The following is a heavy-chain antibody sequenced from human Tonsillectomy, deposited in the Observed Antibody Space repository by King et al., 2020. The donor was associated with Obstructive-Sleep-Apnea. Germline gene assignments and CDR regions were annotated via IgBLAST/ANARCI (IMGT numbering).Heavy chain of an antibody. CDR2: IKQDGSQK. J-gene: IGHJ6*02. CDR1: GFTFSSYW. V-gene: IGHV3-7*03. CDR3: ARALIAPYDYVWGSYHGMDV. D-gene: IGHD3-16*01. Sequence: VQLVESGGGLVQPGGSLRLSCAVSGFTFSSYWMTWVRQAPGKGPEWVAKIKQDGSQKYYVDSVKGRFTISRDNAKNSLYLQMNSLRAEDTAVYYCARALIAPYDYVWGSYHGMDVWGQGTTVTVSS.